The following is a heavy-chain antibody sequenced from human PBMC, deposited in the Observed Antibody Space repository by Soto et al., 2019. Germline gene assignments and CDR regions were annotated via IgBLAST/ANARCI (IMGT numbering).Heavy chain of an antibody. CDR3: ARHIVVGGGYGMDV. J-gene: IGHJ6*02. CDR2: IYHSGST. CDR1: GGSIISDYW. V-gene: IGHV4-4*02. Sequence: QVQLQESDPGLEKPSGTLSLTCTVSGGSIISDYWWNWVRQPAGKGLEWIGEIYHSGSTNYNPSLKSRVTMSVDKSKNQFSLKLTSVTAADTAVYYCARHIVVGGGYGMDVWGQGTTVTVS. D-gene: IGHD2-21*01.